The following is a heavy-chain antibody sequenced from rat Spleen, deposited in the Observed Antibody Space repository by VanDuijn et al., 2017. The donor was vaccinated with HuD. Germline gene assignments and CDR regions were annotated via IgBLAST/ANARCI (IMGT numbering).Heavy chain of an antibody. CDR3: AIRYPGILGYFDY. CDR2: ISTGGGNT. D-gene: IGHD1-4*01. J-gene: IGHJ2*01. CDR1: GFTFSNYY. Sequence: EVQLVESGGGLVQPGRSMKLSCAASGFTFSNYYMTWVRQAPTQGLEWVASISTGGGNTYYRDPVKGRFTISSDNAKSTLYLQFDRLRSEDTATYYCAIRYPGILGYFDYWGQGVMVTFSS. V-gene: IGHV5-25*01.